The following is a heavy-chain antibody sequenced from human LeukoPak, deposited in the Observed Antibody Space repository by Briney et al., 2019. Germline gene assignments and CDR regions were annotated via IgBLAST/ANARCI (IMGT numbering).Heavy chain of an antibody. D-gene: IGHD3-16*02. Sequence: SETLSLTCTVSGGSISSGSYYWSWIRQPAGKGLEWIGRIYTSGSTNYNPSLKSRVTMSVDTSKNQFSLKLSSVTAADTAVYYCARHRGVILDYWGQGTLVTVSS. V-gene: IGHV4-61*02. CDR1: GGSISSGSYY. CDR3: ARHRGVILDY. CDR2: IYTSGST. J-gene: IGHJ4*02.